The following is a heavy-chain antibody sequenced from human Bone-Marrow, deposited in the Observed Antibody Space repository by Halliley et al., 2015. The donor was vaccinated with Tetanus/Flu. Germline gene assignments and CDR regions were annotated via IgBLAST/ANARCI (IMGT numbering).Heavy chain of an antibody. CDR2: IHHSAST. J-gene: IGHJ6*02. CDR1: GASITSDNW. D-gene: IGHD2-15*01. Sequence: GLVKPSGTLSLTCVVSGASITSDNWWNWVRQSPGRGLEWIGEIHHSASTHYNPSLKSRVPLQVHKSNHQFSLRLSSVTAADTASDYCARAVGGYCSGGGCYPTDDDYHGMDFGGQGTTVTVSS. CDR3: ARAVGGYCSGGGCYPTDDDYHGMDF. V-gene: IGHV4-4*02.